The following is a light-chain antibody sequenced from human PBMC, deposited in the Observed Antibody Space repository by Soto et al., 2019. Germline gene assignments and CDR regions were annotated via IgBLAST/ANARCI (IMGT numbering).Light chain of an antibody. CDR3: CSYAGSSTPVV. V-gene: IGLV2-23*01. CDR2: EGS. J-gene: IGLJ2*01. CDR1: SSDVGSYNL. Sequence: QSVLTQPASVSGSPGQSITISCTGTSSDVGSYNLVSWYQQHPGKAPKLMIYEGSKRPSGVSNRFSGSKSGKTASLTISGLQAEDEADYYCCSYAGSSTPVVFGGGTKVTVL.